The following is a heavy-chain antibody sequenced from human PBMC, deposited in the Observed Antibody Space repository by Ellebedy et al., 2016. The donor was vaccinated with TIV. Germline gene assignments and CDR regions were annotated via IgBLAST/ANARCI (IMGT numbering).Heavy chain of an antibody. CDR2: SRNKVNSYST. J-gene: IGHJ6*02. D-gene: IGHD6-19*01. CDR1: GFTFSDHY. Sequence: GESLKISCAASGFTFSDHYIDWVRQAPGKGLEWVGRSRNKVNSYSTEYAASVKGRFTISRDDSKNSVYLQMNSLKIEDTAVYYCARHPSVAGPGDVWGQGTKVTVSS. CDR3: ARHPSVAGPGDV. V-gene: IGHV3-72*01.